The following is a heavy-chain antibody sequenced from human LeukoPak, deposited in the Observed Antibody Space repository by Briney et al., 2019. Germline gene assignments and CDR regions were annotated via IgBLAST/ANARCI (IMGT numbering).Heavy chain of an antibody. CDR3: ARGRVGTTTPFDY. J-gene: IGHJ4*02. Sequence: GGSLRLSCAASGFTFSNYEMNWVRQAPGKGLEWVSYISSGGSTIYYADPVKGRFTISRDNAKNSLFLQMNSLRAEDTAVYYRARGRVGTTTPFDYWGQGTLVTVSS. CDR2: ISSGGSTI. CDR1: GFTFSNYE. D-gene: IGHD1-26*01. V-gene: IGHV3-48*03.